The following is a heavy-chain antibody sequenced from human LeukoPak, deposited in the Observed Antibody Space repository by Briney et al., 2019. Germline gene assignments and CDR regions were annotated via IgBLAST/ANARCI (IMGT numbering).Heavy chain of an antibody. V-gene: IGHV3-23*01. Sequence: GGSLRLSCAASGFSFSSYAMIWVRQAPGKGLEWVSAISGSGRSPHYADSVKGRFTISRDNSKDTLYLQMNSLRAEDTAVYYCAKLSGYSYGYVSDYWGQGTLVTVSS. CDR3: AKLSGYSYGYVSDY. J-gene: IGHJ4*02. D-gene: IGHD5-18*01. CDR1: GFSFSSYA. CDR2: ISGSGRSP.